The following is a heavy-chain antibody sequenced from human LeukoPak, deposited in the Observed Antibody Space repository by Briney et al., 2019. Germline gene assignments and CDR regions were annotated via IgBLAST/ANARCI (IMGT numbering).Heavy chain of an antibody. J-gene: IGHJ6*03. CDR3: ARDISRAGYYYMDV. D-gene: IGHD1-14*01. CDR2: IKQDGSEK. Sequence: GGSLRLSCAASGFTFSSYWMSWVRQAPGKGLEWVANIKQDGSEKYYVDSVKGRFTISRDNAKNSLYLQMNSLRAEDTAVYYCARDISRAGYYYMDVWGKGTTVTVSS. CDR1: GFTFSSYW. V-gene: IGHV3-7*01.